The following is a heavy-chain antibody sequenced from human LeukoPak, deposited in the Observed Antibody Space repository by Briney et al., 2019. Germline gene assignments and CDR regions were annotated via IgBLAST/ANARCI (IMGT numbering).Heavy chain of an antibody. CDR3: AKDIVGGGDDY. CDR1: GFSFSRYG. D-gene: IGHD2-21*02. Sequence: PGGSLRLSCAASGFSFSRYGMHWVRQAPGKGLEWVAVISYDGSNKYYADSVKGRFTISRDNSKNTLSLQMNSLRAEDTAVYYCAKDIVGGGDDYWGQGTLVIVSS. V-gene: IGHV3-30*18. J-gene: IGHJ4*02. CDR2: ISYDGSNK.